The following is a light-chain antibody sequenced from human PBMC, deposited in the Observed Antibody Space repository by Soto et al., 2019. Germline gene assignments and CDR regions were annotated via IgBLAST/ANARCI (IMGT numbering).Light chain of an antibody. CDR3: QQRSNWPPNFT. CDR1: QSVSSSY. J-gene: IGKJ3*01. Sequence: DIVMPQYPATLSVSPGERATLSCRASQSVSSSYLAWYQQKPGQAPRLLIYDASNRATGIPARFSGSGSGTDFTLTISSLEPEDFAVYYCQQRSNWPPNFTFGPGTKVDIK. V-gene: IGKV3-11*01. CDR2: DAS.